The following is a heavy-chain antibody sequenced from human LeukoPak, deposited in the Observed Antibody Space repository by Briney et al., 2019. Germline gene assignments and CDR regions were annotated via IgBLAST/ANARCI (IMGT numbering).Heavy chain of an antibody. Sequence: GGSLRLSCAASGLTFSDHYLDWVRQAPGKGLEWVGRIRNKANGYTTAYAASVKGRFSISRDDSKNSLYLQMNSLKTEDTAVYYCARCFYDSSGFPYDHWGQGTLVTVSS. CDR2: IRNKANGYTT. D-gene: IGHD3-22*01. J-gene: IGHJ4*02. V-gene: IGHV3-72*01. CDR1: GLTFSDHY. CDR3: ARCFYDSSGFPYDH.